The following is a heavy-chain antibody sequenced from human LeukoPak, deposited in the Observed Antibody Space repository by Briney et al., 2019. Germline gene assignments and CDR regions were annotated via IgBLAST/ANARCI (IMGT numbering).Heavy chain of an antibody. CDR1: GYTFTSYY. V-gene: IGHV1-18*04. CDR2: ISAYNGNT. CDR3: ARDLGLDSSSSGRTYNWFDP. D-gene: IGHD6-6*01. Sequence: VASVKVSCKASGYTFTSYYMHWVRQAPGQGLEWMGWISAYNGNTNYAQKLQGRVTMTTDTSTGTAYMELRSLRSDDTAVYYCARDLGLDSSSSGRTYNWFDPWGQGTLVTVSS. J-gene: IGHJ5*02.